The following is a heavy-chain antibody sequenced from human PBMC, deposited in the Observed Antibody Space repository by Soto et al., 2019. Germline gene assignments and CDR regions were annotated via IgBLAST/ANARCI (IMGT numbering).Heavy chain of an antibody. CDR2: IFHSGSI. D-gene: IGHD3-10*01. V-gene: IGHV4-31*02. CDR3: SRVDPGETSPFDH. J-gene: IGHJ4*02. CDR1: GGSLKSGGYY. Sequence: SETLSLTCTVSGGSLKSGGYYWSWIRQHPGKGLEWIGHIFHSGSIHFNPSLTGRVTISADTSKNQISLNLRSVIAADTAVYYCSRVDPGETSPFDHWGQGTLVTVSS.